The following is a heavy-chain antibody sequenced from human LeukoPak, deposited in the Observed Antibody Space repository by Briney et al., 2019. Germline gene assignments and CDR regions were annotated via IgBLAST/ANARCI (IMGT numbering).Heavy chain of an antibody. CDR1: GFTFSSFW. J-gene: IGHJ4*02. D-gene: IGHD6-13*01. V-gene: IGHV3-74*01. CDR2: INSDGSST. CDR3: ARCFSWYHHI. Sequence: GGSLRLSCAASGFTFSSFWMIWVRQAPGKGLVWVSRINSDGSSTSYADSVKGRFTISRDNAKNTLYLQMNSLRAEDTAMYYCARCFSWYHHIWGQGTLVTVSS.